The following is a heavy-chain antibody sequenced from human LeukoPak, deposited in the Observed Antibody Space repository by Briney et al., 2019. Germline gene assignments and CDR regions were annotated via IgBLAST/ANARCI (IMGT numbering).Heavy chain of an antibody. Sequence: ASVTVSCKASGYTFTSYGISWVRQAPGQGLEWMGWISAYNGNTNYAQKLQGRVTMTTDTSTSTAYMELRSLRSDDTAVYYCARAGDYDILTGYPIPDYWGQGTLVTVSS. CDR2: ISAYNGNT. D-gene: IGHD3-9*01. J-gene: IGHJ4*02. CDR3: ARAGDYDILTGYPIPDY. V-gene: IGHV1-18*01. CDR1: GYTFTSYG.